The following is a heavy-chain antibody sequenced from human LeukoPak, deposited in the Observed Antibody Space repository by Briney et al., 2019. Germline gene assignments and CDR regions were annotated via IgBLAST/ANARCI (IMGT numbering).Heavy chain of an antibody. CDR1: GYSISSGYY. CDR2: IYHSGST. Sequence: SETLSLTCAVSGYSISSGYYWGWIRQPPGKGLEWIGSIYHSGSTYYNPSLKSRVTISVVTSKNQFSLKLSSVTAADTAVYYCARDTLPAAMRSWFDPWGQGTLVTVSS. D-gene: IGHD2-2*01. J-gene: IGHJ5*02. V-gene: IGHV4-38-2*02. CDR3: ARDTLPAAMRSWFDP.